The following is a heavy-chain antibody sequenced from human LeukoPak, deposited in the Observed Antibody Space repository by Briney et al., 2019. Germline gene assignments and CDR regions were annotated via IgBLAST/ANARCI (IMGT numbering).Heavy chain of an antibody. CDR3: AKGQPRPPRIAVAGTDRPIVY. Sequence: AGGSLRLSCAASGFTFSSYAMSWVCQAPGKGLEWVSAISGSGGSTYYADSVKGRFTISRDNSKNTLYLQMNSLRAEDTAVYYCAKGQPRPPRIAVAGTDRPIVYWGQGTLVTVSS. CDR2: ISGSGGST. J-gene: IGHJ4*02. V-gene: IGHV3-23*01. CDR1: GFTFSSYA. D-gene: IGHD6-19*01.